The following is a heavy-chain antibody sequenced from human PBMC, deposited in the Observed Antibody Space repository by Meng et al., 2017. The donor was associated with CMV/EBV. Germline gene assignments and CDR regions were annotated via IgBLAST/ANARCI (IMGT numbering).Heavy chain of an antibody. V-gene: IGHV3-33*06. Sequence: CAASGVTFSSYGMHWVRQAPGKGLEWVAVIWYDGSNKYYADSVKGRFTISRDNSKNTLYLQMNSLRAEDTAVYYCANSRYSSSWYSYWGQGTLVTVSS. D-gene: IGHD6-13*01. J-gene: IGHJ4*02. CDR2: IWYDGSNK. CDR3: ANSRYSSSWYSY. CDR1: GVTFSSYG.